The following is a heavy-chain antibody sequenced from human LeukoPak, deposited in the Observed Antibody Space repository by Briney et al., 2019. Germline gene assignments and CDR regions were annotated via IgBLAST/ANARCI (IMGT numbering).Heavy chain of an antibody. V-gene: IGHV3-23*01. CDR2: ISGNGGTT. Sequence: PGGSLRLSCAASGFTFSSYWMSWVRQAPGKGLERVSAISGNGGTTYYADSVKGRFTISRDNSKNTLYLQMNSLRAEDTAIYYCAKAGTYYFDYWGQGTLVPVSS. J-gene: IGHJ4*02. D-gene: IGHD3-10*01. CDR3: AKAGTYYFDY. CDR1: GFTFSSYW.